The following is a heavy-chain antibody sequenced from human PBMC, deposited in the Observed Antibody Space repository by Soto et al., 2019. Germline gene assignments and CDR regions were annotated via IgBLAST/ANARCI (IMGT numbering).Heavy chain of an antibody. V-gene: IGHV3-74*01. D-gene: IGHD4-17*01. J-gene: IGHJ5*02. CDR2: INSEGSAT. CDR1: GFTFNTHL. Sequence: PGGSLRLSCAASGFTFNTHLMHWVRLAPGKGLAWVSRINSEGSATDYADSVKGRFTISRDNAKSTLYLQMNSLRVEDTAVYFCARVDLRNNWFDPWGQGTLVTVSS. CDR3: ARVDLRNNWFDP.